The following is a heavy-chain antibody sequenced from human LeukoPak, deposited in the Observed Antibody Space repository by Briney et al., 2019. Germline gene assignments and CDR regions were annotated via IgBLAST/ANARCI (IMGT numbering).Heavy chain of an antibody. CDR1: GFTLSSYG. V-gene: IGHV3-33*01. Sequence: GGSLRLSCAASGFTLSSYGMHWVRQAPGKGLEWVAVIWYDGSNKYYADSVKGRFTISRDNSKNTLYLQMNSLRAEDTAVYYCARVTYDFSFDPWGQGTLVTVSS. J-gene: IGHJ5*02. CDR3: ARVTYDFSFDP. D-gene: IGHD3-3*01. CDR2: IWYDGSNK.